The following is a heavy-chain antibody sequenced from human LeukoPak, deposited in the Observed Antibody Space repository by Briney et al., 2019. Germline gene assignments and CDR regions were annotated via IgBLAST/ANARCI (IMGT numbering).Heavy chain of an antibody. V-gene: IGHV3-21*01. CDR1: GFIFTDYW. CDR3: ARDYSWYGFADY. D-gene: IGHD6-13*01. J-gene: IGHJ4*02. Sequence: GGSLRLSCAASGFIFTDYWMHWVRQAPGKGLEWVSSISSSSSYIYYADSVKGRFTISRDNAKNSLYLQMNSLRAEDTAVYYCARDYSWYGFADYWGQGTLVTVSS. CDR2: ISSSSSYI.